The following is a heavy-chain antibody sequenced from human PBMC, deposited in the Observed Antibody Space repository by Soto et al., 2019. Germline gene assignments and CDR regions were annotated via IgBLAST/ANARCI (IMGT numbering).Heavy chain of an antibody. CDR1: GGTFSRYS. CDR3: AREDRDRETGLVPAAIDGMDV. Sequence: QVQLVQSGAEVKKPGSSVKVSCKASGGTFSRYSITWVRQAPGHGLEWIGRIIPIFGIASYAKKFQGRVTMTAYESTSTSYMEASSLRSDDTAVYYCAREDRDRETGLVPAAIDGMDVWGQGTTVTVSS. D-gene: IGHD2-2*01. V-gene: IGHV1-69*08. CDR2: IIPIFGIA. J-gene: IGHJ6*02.